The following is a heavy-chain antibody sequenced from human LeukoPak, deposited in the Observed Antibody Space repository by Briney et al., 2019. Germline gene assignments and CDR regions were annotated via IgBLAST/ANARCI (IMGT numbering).Heavy chain of an antibody. CDR1: GFTFSSYG. Sequence: PGGSLRLSCAASGFTFSSYGMHWVRQAPGKGLEWVAVISYDGSNKYYADSVKGRFTISRDNSKNTLYLQMNSLRAEDTAVYYCAKAPGADYWGQGTLVTVSS. V-gene: IGHV3-30*18. CDR2: ISYDGSNK. J-gene: IGHJ4*02. CDR3: AKAPGADY. D-gene: IGHD3-10*01.